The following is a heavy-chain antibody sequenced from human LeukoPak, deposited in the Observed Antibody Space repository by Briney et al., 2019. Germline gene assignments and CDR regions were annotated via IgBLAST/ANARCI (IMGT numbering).Heavy chain of an antibody. V-gene: IGHV1-69*13. D-gene: IGHD3-10*01. CDR2: IIPIFGTA. CDR1: GGTFSSYA. CDR3: ARDHYYYGSGSWGFDY. Sequence: SVKVSCKASGGTFSSYAISWVRQALGQGLEWMGGIIPIFGTANYAQKFQGRVTITADESTSTAYMELSSLRSEDTAVYYCARDHYYYGSGSWGFDYWGQGTLVTVSS. J-gene: IGHJ4*02.